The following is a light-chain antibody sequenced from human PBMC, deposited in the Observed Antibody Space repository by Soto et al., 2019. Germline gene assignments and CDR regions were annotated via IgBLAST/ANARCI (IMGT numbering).Light chain of an antibody. CDR1: SSNIGAGYD. CDR3: QSYDSSLSGSYV. CDR2: GNS. V-gene: IGLV1-40*01. J-gene: IGLJ1*01. Sequence: QSVLTQPPSVSGAPGQRVTSSCTGSSSNIGAGYDVHWYQQLPGTAPKLLIYGNSNRPSGVPDRFSGSKSGTSASLAITGLQAEDEADYYCQSYDSSLSGSYVFGTGTKSPS.